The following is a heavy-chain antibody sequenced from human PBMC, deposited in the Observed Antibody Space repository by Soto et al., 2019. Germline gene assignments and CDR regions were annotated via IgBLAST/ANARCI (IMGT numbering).Heavy chain of an antibody. J-gene: IGHJ6*02. Sequence: PGASVKVSCKASGYTFTSYGISWVRQAPGQGLEWMGWISAYNGNTNYAQKLQGRVTMTTDTSTSTAYMELRSLRSDDTAVYYCAREAAYYDFWSGYFPPRDYYYYGMDVWGQGTTVTVSS. CDR1: GYTFTSYG. D-gene: IGHD3-3*01. CDR2: ISAYNGNT. CDR3: AREAAYYDFWSGYFPPRDYYYYGMDV. V-gene: IGHV1-18*01.